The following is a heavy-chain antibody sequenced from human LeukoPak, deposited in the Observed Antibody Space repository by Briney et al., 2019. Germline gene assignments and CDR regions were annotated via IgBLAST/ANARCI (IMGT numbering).Heavy chain of an antibody. CDR3: ARDNARDHSSPCKVGYYYYYMDV. CDR1: GGTFSSYA. CDR2: IIPIFGTA. Sequence: VASVKVSCKASGGTFSSYAISWVRQAPGQGLEWMGGIIPIFGTANYAQKFQGRVTITTDESTSTAYMELSSLRSEDTAVYYCARDNARDHSSPCKVGYYYYYMDVWGKGTTVTVSS. V-gene: IGHV1-69*05. J-gene: IGHJ6*03. D-gene: IGHD6-13*01.